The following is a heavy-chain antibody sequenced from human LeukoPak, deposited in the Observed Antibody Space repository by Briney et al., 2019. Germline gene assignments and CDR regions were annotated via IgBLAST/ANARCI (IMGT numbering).Heavy chain of an antibody. CDR2: ISGSGGST. Sequence: VGSLRLSCAASGFTFSSYAMSWVRQAPGKGLEWVSAISGSGGSTYYADSVKGRFTISRDNSKNTLYLQMNSLRAEDTAVYYCASRSGTYPYYYYGMDVWGQGTTVTVSS. CDR3: ASRSGTYPYYYYGMDV. J-gene: IGHJ6*02. V-gene: IGHV3-23*01. CDR1: GFTFSSYA. D-gene: IGHD1-26*01.